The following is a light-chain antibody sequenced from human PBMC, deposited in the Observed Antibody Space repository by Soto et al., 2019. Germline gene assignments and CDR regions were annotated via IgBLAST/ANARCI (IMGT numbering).Light chain of an antibody. V-gene: IGKV3-11*01. Sequence: EIVLTQSPATLSLSPGERATLSCRASQSVSNYLAWYQQKPGQAPRLLIHDASTRATGIPARFSGSGSGTDLTLTISSLEAEDFAVYYCQQRSNWPLTWTFGHGTKVEIK. CDR2: DAS. CDR3: QQRSNWPLTWT. J-gene: IGKJ1*01. CDR1: QSVSNY.